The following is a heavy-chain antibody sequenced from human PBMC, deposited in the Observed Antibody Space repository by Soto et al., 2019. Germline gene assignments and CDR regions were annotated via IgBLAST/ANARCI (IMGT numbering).Heavy chain of an antibody. J-gene: IGHJ6*02. CDR1: GSTFSSYS. Sequence: PGGSLRLSCAASGSTFSSYSMNWVRQAPGKGLEWVSSISSSSSYIYYADSVKGRFTISRDNAKNSLYLQMNSLRAEDTAVYYCARGLGSSWYYYYYGMDVWGQGTTVTVSS. CDR2: ISSSSSYI. V-gene: IGHV3-21*01. CDR3: ARGLGSSWYYYYYGMDV. D-gene: IGHD6-13*01.